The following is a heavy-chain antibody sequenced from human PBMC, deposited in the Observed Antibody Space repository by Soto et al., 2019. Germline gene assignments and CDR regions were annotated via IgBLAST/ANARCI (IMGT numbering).Heavy chain of an antibody. CDR3: ARTREQLHSNWFDP. J-gene: IGHJ5*02. CDR2: IYYSGST. CDR1: GGSISSYY. D-gene: IGHD1-26*01. V-gene: IGHV4-59*01. Sequence: PSETLSLTCTVSGGSISSYYWSWIRQPPGKGLEWIGYIYYSGSTNYNPSLKSRVTISVDTSKNQFSLKLSSVTAADTAVYYCARTREQLHSNWFDPWGQGTLVTVSS.